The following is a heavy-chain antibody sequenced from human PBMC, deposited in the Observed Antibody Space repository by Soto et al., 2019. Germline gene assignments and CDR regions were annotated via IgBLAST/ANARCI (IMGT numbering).Heavy chain of an antibody. V-gene: IGHV3-53*01. CDR2: IYSGGST. CDR1: GFTVSSNY. J-gene: IGHJ6*02. Sequence: GGSLRLSCAASGFTVSSNYMSWVRQAPGKGLEWVPVIYSGGSTYYADSVKGRFTISRDNSKNTLYLQMNSLRAEDTAVYYCARDRVPAAMNYYYGMDVWGQGTTVTVSS. CDR3: ARDRVPAAMNYYYGMDV. D-gene: IGHD2-2*01.